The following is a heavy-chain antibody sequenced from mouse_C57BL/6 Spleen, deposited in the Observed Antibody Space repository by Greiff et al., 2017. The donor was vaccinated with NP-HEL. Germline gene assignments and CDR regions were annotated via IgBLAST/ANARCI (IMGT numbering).Heavy chain of an antibody. Sequence: QVQLKQSGPELVKPGASVKISCKASGYTFTDYYINWVKQRPGQGLEWIGWIFPGSGSTYYNEKFKGKATLTVDKSSSTAYMLLSSLTSEDSAVYFCARDITTVVADYYAMDYWGQGTSVTVSS. J-gene: IGHJ4*01. CDR2: IFPGSGST. V-gene: IGHV1-75*01. D-gene: IGHD1-1*01. CDR3: ARDITTVVADYYAMDY. CDR1: GYTFTDYY.